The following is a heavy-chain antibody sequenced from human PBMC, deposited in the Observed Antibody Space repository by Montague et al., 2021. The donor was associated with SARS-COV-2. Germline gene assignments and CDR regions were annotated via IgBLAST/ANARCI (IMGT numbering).Heavy chain of an antibody. V-gene: IGHV4-4*07. CDR2: IYGSGST. D-gene: IGHD6-25*01. J-gene: IGHJ5*02. Sequence: SETLSLTCTVSGGSISSYYWSWIRQPAGKGLEWIGRIYGSGSTNYNSSLKSRVTMSVDSSKNQFSLRLTSVTAADAAVYYCAGAEAATGTPDDPWGRGILVTVSS. CDR1: GGSISSYY. CDR3: AGAEAATGTPDDP.